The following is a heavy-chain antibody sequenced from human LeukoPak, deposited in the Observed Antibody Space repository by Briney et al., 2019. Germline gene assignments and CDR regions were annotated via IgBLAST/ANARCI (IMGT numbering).Heavy chain of an antibody. J-gene: IGHJ5*02. CDR1: GFTFSSYA. CDR3: ARAGLPSGYCGGDCYKYNWFDP. CDR2: ISYDGSNK. V-gene: IGHV3-30*04. D-gene: IGHD2-21*02. Sequence: GGSLRLSCAASGFTFSSYAMHWVRQAPGKGLEWVAVISYDGSNKYYADSVKGRFTISRDNSKNTLYLQMNSLRAEDTAVYYCARAGLPSGYCGGDCYKYNWFDPWGQGTLVTVSS.